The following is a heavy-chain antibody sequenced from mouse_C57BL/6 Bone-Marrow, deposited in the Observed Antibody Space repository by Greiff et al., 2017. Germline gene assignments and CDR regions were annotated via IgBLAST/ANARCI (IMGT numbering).Heavy chain of an antibody. CDR3: AKRGLRQGDAMDY. V-gene: IGHV2-5*01. J-gene: IGHJ4*01. D-gene: IGHD2-4*01. CDR2: IWRGGST. CDR1: GFSLTSYG. Sequence: VQLQQSGPGLVQPSQSLSITCTVSGFSLTSYGVHWVRQSPGKGLEWLGVIWRGGSTDYNAAFMSRLSITKDNSKSQVFFKMNSLQADDTAIYXCAKRGLRQGDAMDYWGQGTSVTVSS.